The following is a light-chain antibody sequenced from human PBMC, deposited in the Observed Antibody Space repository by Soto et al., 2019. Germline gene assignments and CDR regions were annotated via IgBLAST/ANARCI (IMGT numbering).Light chain of an antibody. CDR2: DAS. V-gene: IGKV3-11*01. CDR1: RSVSSY. J-gene: IGKJ5*01. Sequence: EIVLTQSPATLSLSPGERATLSCRASRSVSSYLAWYQQKPGQAPRLLIYDASNRAPGIPARFSGSGSGTDFTLTISRLEPEDFAVYYCQQRSNWPLITFGQGTRLEIK. CDR3: QQRSNWPLIT.